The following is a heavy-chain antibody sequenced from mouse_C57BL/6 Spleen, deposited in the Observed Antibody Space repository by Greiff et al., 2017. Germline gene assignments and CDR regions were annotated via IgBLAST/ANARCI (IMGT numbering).Heavy chain of an antibody. Sequence: EVTLMESEGGLVQPGSSMKLSCTASGFTFSDYYMAWVRQVPEKGLEWVANINYDGSSTYYLDSLKSRFIISRDNAKNILYLQMSSLKSEDTATYYCAREAYYSNLWYFDVWGTGTTVTVSS. J-gene: IGHJ1*03. V-gene: IGHV5-16*01. CDR1: GFTFSDYY. CDR2: INYDGSST. CDR3: AREAYYSNLWYFDV. D-gene: IGHD2-5*01.